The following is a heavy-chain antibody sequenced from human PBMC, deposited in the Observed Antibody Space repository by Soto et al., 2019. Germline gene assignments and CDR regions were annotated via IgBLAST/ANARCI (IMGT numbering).Heavy chain of an antibody. CDR3: ARDDGDYYYYYYMDV. CDR1: GFTFSSYW. D-gene: IGHD4-17*01. V-gene: IGHV3-74*01. CDR2: INSDGSST. Sequence: GGSLRLSCAASGFTFSSYWMHWVRQAPGKGLVWVSGINSDGSSTSYADSVKGRFTISRDNAKNTLYLQMNSLRAEDAAVHYCARDDGDYYYYYYMDVWGKGTTVTVSS. J-gene: IGHJ6*03.